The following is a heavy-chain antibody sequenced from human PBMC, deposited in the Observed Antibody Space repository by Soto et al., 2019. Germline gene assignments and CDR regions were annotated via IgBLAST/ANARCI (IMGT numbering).Heavy chain of an antibody. V-gene: IGHV2-26*01. CDR3: ARIALGYYYGMDV. CDR2: IFSNDEK. CDR1: GFSLSNARMG. Sequence: QVTLKESGPVLVKPTETLSLTCTVSGFSLSNARMGVSWIRQPPGKALEWLAHIFSNDEKSYSTALKSRLTITKDTSESQVVLTMTNMDPVDTATYYCARIALGYYYGMDVRGQGTTVTVSS. J-gene: IGHJ6*02.